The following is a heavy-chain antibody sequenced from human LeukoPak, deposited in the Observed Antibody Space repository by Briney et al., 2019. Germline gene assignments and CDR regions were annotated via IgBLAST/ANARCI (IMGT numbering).Heavy chain of an antibody. D-gene: IGHD1-7*01. CDR1: GFTFSSYW. CDR2: MNGEGTTI. V-gene: IGHV3-74*01. CDR3: ATARNFRFEY. J-gene: IGHJ4*02. Sequence: PGGSLRLSCAVSGFTFSSYWMHWVRQAPGKGLMWVSRMNGEGTTIDYADSVKGRFTVSRDYAKNTLFLQMNNLRTEDTALYFCATARNFRFEYWGQGSLVIVSA.